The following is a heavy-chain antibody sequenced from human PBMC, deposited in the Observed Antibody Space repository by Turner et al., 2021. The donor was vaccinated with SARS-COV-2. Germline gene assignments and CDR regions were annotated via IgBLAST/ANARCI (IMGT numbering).Heavy chain of an antibody. V-gene: IGHV3-66*01. D-gene: IGHD3-10*01. CDR3: ARFGGYRGDNDS. J-gene: IGHJ4*02. CDR2: IYSGCST. CDR1: GLTVSSNY. Sequence: EVQLVESGGGLVQPGGSLRLSCAASGLTVSSNYMSWVRQVPWNGLECVSVIYSGCSTYYADSVKGRFTISRENSKNTLYLQMNSLRAEDTAVYYCARFGGYRGDNDSWGQGTLVTVSS.